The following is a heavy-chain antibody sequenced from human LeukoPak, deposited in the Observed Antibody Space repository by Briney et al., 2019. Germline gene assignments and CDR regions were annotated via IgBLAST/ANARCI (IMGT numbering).Heavy chain of an antibody. CDR1: GGSISSYY. V-gene: IGHV4-59*01. CDR2: FHYSGST. J-gene: IGHJ4*02. Sequence: PSETLSLTCTVSGGSISSYYWNWVRQPPGKGLEWLGYFHYSGSTNYNPSLKSRVTISVDTSKNQFSLKLSAVSPADTAVYYCEKGGGEWFGTFDNWGQGTLVTVSS. D-gene: IGHD3-10*01. CDR3: EKGGGEWFGTFDN.